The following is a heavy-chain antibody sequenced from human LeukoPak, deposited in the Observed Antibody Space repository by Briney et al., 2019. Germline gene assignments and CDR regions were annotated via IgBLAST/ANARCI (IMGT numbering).Heavy chain of an antibody. Sequence: GRSLRLSCAASGFTFDDYAMHWVRQAPGKGLEWVSGISWNSGSIGYADSVKGRFTISRDNAKNSLYLQMNSLRAEDTALYYCAKVRYYDSSGFDYWGQGTLVTISS. J-gene: IGHJ4*02. CDR1: GFTFDDYA. CDR2: ISWNSGSI. D-gene: IGHD3-22*01. V-gene: IGHV3-9*01. CDR3: AKVRYYDSSGFDY.